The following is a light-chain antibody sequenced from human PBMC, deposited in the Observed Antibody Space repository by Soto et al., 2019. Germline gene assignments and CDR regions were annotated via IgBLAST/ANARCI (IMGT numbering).Light chain of an antibody. J-gene: IGKJ4*01. V-gene: IGKV1-27*01. CDR3: QKYNSAPPLT. CDR1: QGISNY. CDR2: AAS. Sequence: DIQMTQSPSSLSASVGDRVTITCRASQGISNYLAWYQQKPGKVPKLLIYAASTLQAGVPSRFSGSGSGTDFTLTISSLQPEDVATYYCQKYNSAPPLTFGGGTKVEIK.